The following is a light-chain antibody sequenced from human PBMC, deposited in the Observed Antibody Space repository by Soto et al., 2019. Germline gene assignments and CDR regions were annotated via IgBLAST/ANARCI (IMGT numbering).Light chain of an antibody. CDR1: SGHSSYA. V-gene: IGLV4-69*01. J-gene: IGLJ2*01. CDR3: QTWGTGSHVV. CDR2: LDSDGSH. Sequence: QPVLTQSPSASASLGASVKLTCTLSSGHSSYAIAWHQQQPEKGPRYLMKLDSDGSHTKGDAIPDRFSGSSSGAERYLTISSLQSEDEADYYCQTWGTGSHVVFGGGTKVTVL.